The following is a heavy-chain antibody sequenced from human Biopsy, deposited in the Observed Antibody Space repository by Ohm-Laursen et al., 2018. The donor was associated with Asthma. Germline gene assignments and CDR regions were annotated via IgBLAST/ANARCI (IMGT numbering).Heavy chain of an antibody. D-gene: IGHD2-15*01. CDR1: GGTFTTYV. J-gene: IGHJ4*02. V-gene: IGHV1-69*01. CDR3: ARKAGSCSSRTCYSLDF. CDR2: INSSFATT. Sequence: PSAKVSCKSFGGTFTTYVIGWGRQAPGQGLEWRGGINSSFATTTYPQKFQSRVTITADDSTSTVYMELSSLRSEDPAGYYCARKAGSCSSRTCYSLDFWGQGTLVTVSS.